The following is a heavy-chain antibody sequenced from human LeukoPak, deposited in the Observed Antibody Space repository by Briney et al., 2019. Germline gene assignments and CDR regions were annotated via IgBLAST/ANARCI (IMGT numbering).Heavy chain of an antibody. CDR1: GGSVSSGSYY. J-gene: IGHJ4*02. Sequence: PSETLSLTCTVSGGSVSSGSYYWSWIRQPPGKGLEWIGYIYYSGSTNYNPSLKSRVTISVDTSKNQFSLKLSSVTAADTAVYYCARDPYYDSSGYYRRNDFDYWGQGTLVTVSS. CDR2: IYYSGST. D-gene: IGHD3-22*01. CDR3: ARDPYYDSSGYYRRNDFDY. V-gene: IGHV4-61*01.